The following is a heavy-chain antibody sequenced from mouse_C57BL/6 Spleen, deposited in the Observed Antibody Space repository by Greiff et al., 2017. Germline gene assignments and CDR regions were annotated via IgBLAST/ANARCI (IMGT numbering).Heavy chain of an antibody. CDR3: AREGFLGSGYAMDY. CDR1: GYTFTSYW. CDR2: IYPSDSET. Sequence: QVQLQQPGAELVRPGSSVKLSCKASGYTFTSYWMDWVKQRPGQGLEWIGNIYPSDSETHYNQKFKDKATLTVDQSSSTAYMQLSRLTSEASEVYDCAREGFLGSGYAMDYWGQGTSVTVSS. D-gene: IGHD1-1*02. J-gene: IGHJ4*01. V-gene: IGHV1-61*01.